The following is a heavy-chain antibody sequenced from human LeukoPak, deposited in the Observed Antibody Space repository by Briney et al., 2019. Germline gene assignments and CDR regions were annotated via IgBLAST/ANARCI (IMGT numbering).Heavy chain of an antibody. J-gene: IGHJ4*02. V-gene: IGHV3-48*03. CDR3: ASSRIAAPPPFDQ. D-gene: IGHD6-13*01. CDR1: GFTLSNYE. CDR2: ISASGRTI. Sequence: PGGSLRLSCVASGFTLSNYEMMWVRQAPGKGLEWISYISASGRTIHYADSLKGRFTISRDNAKNSLYLQMDSLRAEDTAVYSCASSRIAAPPPFDQWGQGTLVTVSS.